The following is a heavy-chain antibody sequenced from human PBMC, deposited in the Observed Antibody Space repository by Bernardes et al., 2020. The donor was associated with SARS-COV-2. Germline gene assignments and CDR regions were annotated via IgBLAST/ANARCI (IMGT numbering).Heavy chain of an antibody. D-gene: IGHD6-6*01. CDR3: AVLSGPRGWPFDY. Sequence: GGSLRLSCAASGFTFSNFWMSWVRQAPGKGLEWVASVKEDGSEENYVDSVKGRFTISRDNAKMSVYLQMNSLRLEDSAVYYCAVLSGPRGWPFDYWGQGTRVTVSP. CDR2: VKEDGSEE. CDR1: GFTFSNFW. J-gene: IGHJ4*02. V-gene: IGHV3-7*01.